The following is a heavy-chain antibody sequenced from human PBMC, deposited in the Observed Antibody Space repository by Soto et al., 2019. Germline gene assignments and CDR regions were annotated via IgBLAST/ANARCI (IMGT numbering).Heavy chain of an antibody. Sequence: SETLSLTCAVYGGSFNCYYWSWIRQPPGKGLEWIGDINHSGSTNYNRSLRSRVTISVDTSKNQFSLKLSSVTAADTAVYYCAREKVAGTEVNYYHGMDVWGQGTTVTVSS. J-gene: IGHJ6*02. CDR3: AREKVAGTEVNYYHGMDV. CDR1: GGSFNCYY. CDR2: INHSGST. V-gene: IGHV4-34*01. D-gene: IGHD6-19*01.